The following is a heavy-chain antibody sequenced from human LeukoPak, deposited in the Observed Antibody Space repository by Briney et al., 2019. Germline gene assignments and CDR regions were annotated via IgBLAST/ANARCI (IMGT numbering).Heavy chain of an antibody. V-gene: IGHV4-34*01. D-gene: IGHD3-10*01. CDR3: ARARYYGSGSYYRLDY. CDR2: INHSGST. J-gene: IGHJ4*02. Sequence: PSETLSLTCAVYGGSFRGYYWSWIRQPPGKGLEWIGEINHSGSTNYNPSLKSRVTISVDTSKNQFSLKLSSVTAADTAVYYCARARYYGSGSYYRLDYWGQGTLVTVSS. CDR1: GGSFRGYY.